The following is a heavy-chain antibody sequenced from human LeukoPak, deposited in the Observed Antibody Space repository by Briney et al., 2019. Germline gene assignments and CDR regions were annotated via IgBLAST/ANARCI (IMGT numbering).Heavy chain of an antibody. V-gene: IGHV3-33*01. CDR2: IWYDGSNK. J-gene: IGHJ5*02. CDR3: ARDSGYDQENWFDP. D-gene: IGHD5-12*01. Sequence: GGSLRLSCAASGFTFSSYGMHWVRQAPGKGLEWVAVIWYDGSNKYYADSVKGRFTISRDNSKNTLYLQMSSLRAEDTAVYYCARDSGYDQENWFDPWGQGTLVTVSS. CDR1: GFTFSSYG.